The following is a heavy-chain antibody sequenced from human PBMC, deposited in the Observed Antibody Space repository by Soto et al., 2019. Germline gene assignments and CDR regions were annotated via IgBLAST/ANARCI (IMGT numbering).Heavy chain of an antibody. Sequence: GASVKVSCKASGGTFSSYTISWVRQAPGQGLEWMGRIIPILGIANYAQKFQGRVTITADKSTSTAYMELSSLRSEDTAVYYCARAPGIVVVPAVMGWFDPWGQGTLVTVSS. CDR3: ARAPGIVVVPAVMGWFDP. D-gene: IGHD2-2*01. J-gene: IGHJ5*02. CDR2: IIPILGIA. V-gene: IGHV1-69*02. CDR1: GGTFSSYT.